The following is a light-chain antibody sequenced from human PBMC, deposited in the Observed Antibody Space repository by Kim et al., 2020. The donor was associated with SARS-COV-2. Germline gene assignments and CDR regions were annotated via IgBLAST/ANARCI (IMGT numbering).Light chain of an antibody. J-gene: IGKJ5*01. CDR2: TAS. V-gene: IGKV1-9*01. Sequence: IQLTQSPSSLSASVGDRVTITCRASQGVSTYLAWYQHTPGKAPQLLIYTASTLHSGVPSRFSGSGSGTDFTLTISSLQPEDFATYYCQQLNSYPITFGQGTRLEIK. CDR1: QGVSTY. CDR3: QQLNSYPIT.